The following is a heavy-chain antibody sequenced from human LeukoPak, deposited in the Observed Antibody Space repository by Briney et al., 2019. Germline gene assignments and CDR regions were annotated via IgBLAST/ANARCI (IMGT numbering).Heavy chain of an antibody. D-gene: IGHD1-26*01. CDR1: GFTFRSYR. CDR3: VREREEWEEQQIFDY. Sequence: GGSLRLSCAASGFTFRSYRMSWVRQAPGKGLEWVAGIKHDGSMQYYVDSAKGRFTISRDNAWNSLYLQMNSLRVEDTGVFYCVREREEWEEQQIFDYWGQGTLATVSS. J-gene: IGHJ4*02. CDR2: IKHDGSMQ. V-gene: IGHV3-7*01.